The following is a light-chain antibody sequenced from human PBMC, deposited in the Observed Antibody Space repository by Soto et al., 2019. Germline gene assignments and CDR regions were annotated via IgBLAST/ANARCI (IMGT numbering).Light chain of an antibody. J-gene: IGKJ5*01. Sequence: DIQLTQSPSSVAASVGDRVTITCRASQSVGSWLAGYQQKPGKPPQLLIYAASKLQRGVPERFSGRGSGTYFTLTINSLQPDDSSTYYGQQSTSFPITFGQGTRLEIK. CDR2: AAS. V-gene: IGKV1D-12*01. CDR3: QQSTSFPIT. CDR1: QSVGSW.